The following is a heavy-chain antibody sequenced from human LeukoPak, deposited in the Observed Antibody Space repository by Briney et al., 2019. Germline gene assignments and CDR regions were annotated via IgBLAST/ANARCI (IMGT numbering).Heavy chain of an antibody. CDR1: GFTVSSNY. CDR3: ARDDLAPKDGMDV. Sequence: PGGSLRLSCAASGFTVSSNYMSWVRQAPGKGLGWVSVIYNGGSTYYADSVKGRFTISRDNSKNTLYLQMNSLRAEDTAVYYCARDDLAPKDGMDVWGQGTTVTVSS. V-gene: IGHV3-53*01. J-gene: IGHJ6*02. CDR2: IYNGGST.